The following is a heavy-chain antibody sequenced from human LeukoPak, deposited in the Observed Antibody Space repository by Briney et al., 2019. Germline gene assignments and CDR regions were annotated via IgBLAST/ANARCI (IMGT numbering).Heavy chain of an antibody. V-gene: IGHV1-46*01. CDR1: GYTFTSYY. Sequence: ASVKVSCKASGYTFTSYYMHWVRQAPGQGLEWMGIINPSGGSTSYAQKFQGRVTMTRDTSTSIVYMELSSLRSEDTAVYYCARAGDVAAAGNWFDPWGQGTLVTVSS. J-gene: IGHJ5*02. D-gene: IGHD6-13*01. CDR3: ARAGDVAAAGNWFDP. CDR2: INPSGGST.